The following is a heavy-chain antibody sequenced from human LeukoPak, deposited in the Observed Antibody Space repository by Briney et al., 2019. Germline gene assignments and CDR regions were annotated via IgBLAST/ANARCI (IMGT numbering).Heavy chain of an antibody. Sequence: GGSLRLSCAASGFTFSSYSMNWVRQAPGKGLEWVSSISSSSSYIYYADSVEGGFTISRDNAKNSLYLQMNSLRAEDTAVYYCARTSAAAGGYWGQGTLVTVSS. CDR1: GFTFSSYS. CDR3: ARTSAAAGGY. V-gene: IGHV3-21*01. D-gene: IGHD6-13*01. J-gene: IGHJ4*02. CDR2: ISSSSSYI.